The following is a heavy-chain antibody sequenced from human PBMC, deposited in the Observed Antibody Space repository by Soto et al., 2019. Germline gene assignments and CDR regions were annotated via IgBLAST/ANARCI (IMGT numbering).Heavy chain of an antibody. Sequence: PGGSLRLSCAASGFTFSSYAMSWVRQAPGKGLKWVSAISGSGGSTYYADSVKGRFTISRDNSKNTLYLQMNRLSAGAAAGYYCAIRINHYNSSGYDHWGQGTLVTLSS. J-gene: IGHJ4*02. D-gene: IGHD3-22*01. CDR1: GFTFSSYA. V-gene: IGHV3-23*01. CDR3: AIRINHYNSSGYDH. CDR2: ISGSGGST.